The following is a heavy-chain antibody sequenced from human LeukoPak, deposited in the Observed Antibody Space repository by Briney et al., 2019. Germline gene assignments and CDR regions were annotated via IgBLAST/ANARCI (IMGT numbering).Heavy chain of an antibody. D-gene: IGHD1-26*01. CDR1: GFTFSSYA. J-gene: IGHJ4*02. CDR3: AKADYSGSYYSPITDY. CDR2: ISGSGGST. Sequence: GSLRLSCAASGFTFSSYAMSWVRQAPGKGLEWVSAISGSGGSTYYADSVKGRFTISRDNSKNTLYLQMNSLRAEDTAVYYCAKADYSGSYYSPITDYWGQGTLVTVSS. V-gene: IGHV3-23*01.